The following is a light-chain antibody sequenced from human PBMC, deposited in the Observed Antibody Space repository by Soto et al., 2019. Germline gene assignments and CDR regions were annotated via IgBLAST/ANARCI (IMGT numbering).Light chain of an antibody. J-gene: IGKJ3*01. CDR3: QHRRNIFT. CDR1: ESVSTY. V-gene: IGKV3-11*01. CDR2: DAS. Sequence: EIVLTQSPATLSLSPGETATLSCGASESVSTYLAWYQQKPGQAPRLLIYDASHRATGTPARFSGSGSMTDFTLTISSLEPEDSAVYYCQHRRNIFTFGPGTKVEIK.